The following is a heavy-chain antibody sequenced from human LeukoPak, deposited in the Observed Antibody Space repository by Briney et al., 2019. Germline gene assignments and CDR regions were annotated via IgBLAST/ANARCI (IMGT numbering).Heavy chain of an antibody. J-gene: IGHJ4*02. CDR1: GYTFTDYY. CDR3: ANSNYYGSGISDY. V-gene: IGHV1-2*06. Sequence: ASVKVSCKXSGYTFTDYYVHWVRQAPGQGLEWMGRINPKSGGTNYAQKFQGRVTMTRDTSISTAYMELSRLRSDDTAMYYCANSNYYGSGISDYWGQGTLVTVSS. CDR2: INPKSGGT. D-gene: IGHD3-10*01.